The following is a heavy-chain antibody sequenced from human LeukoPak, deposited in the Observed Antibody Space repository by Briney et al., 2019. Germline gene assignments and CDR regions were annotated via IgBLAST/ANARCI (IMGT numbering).Heavy chain of an antibody. CDR3: ARERSYYYDSSGYMDV. V-gene: IGHV4-59*01. CDR1: GGSISSYY. D-gene: IGHD3-22*01. Sequence: SETLSLTCTVSGGSISSYYLSWIRQPPGKGLEWIGYIYYSGSTNYNPSLKSRVTISVDTSKNQFSLKLSSVTAADTAVYYCARERSYYYDSSGYMDVWGKGTTVTVSS. CDR2: IYYSGST. J-gene: IGHJ6*03.